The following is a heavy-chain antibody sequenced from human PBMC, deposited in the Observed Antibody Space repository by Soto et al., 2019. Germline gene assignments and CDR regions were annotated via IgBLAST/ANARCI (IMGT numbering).Heavy chain of an antibody. V-gene: IGHV1-69*13. Sequence: GASVKVSCKASGGTFSSYAISWVRRAPGQGLEWMGGIIPIFGTANYAQKFQGRVTITADESTSTAYMELSSLRSEDTAVYYCARGSGARITMVRGVAPRFDPWGQGTLVTVSS. CDR3: ARGSGARITMVRGVAPRFDP. CDR2: IIPIFGTA. D-gene: IGHD3-10*01. CDR1: GGTFSSYA. J-gene: IGHJ5*02.